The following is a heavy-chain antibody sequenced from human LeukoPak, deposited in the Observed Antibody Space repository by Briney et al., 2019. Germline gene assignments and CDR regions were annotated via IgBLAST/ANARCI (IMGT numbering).Heavy chain of an antibody. CDR2: INPSGGST. J-gene: IGHJ4*02. D-gene: IGHD3-22*01. CDR3: ASHYYYDTFTYYERAPG. Sequence: ASVKVSCEASGYTFTSYYMHWVRQAPGQGLEWMGIINPSGGSTSYAQKFQGRVTMTRDTSTSTVYMELSSLRSEDTAVYYCASHYYYDTFTYYERAPGWGQGTLVTVSS. V-gene: IGHV1-46*01. CDR1: GYTFTSYY.